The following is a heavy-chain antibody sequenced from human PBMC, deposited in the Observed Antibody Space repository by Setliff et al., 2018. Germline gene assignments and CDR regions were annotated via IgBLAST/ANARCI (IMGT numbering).Heavy chain of an antibody. CDR1: GYIFTTYG. D-gene: IGHD2-2*01. CDR3: ARFGGSCSSSSCYASDL. CDR2: ISTYTGKT. J-gene: IGHJ3*01. V-gene: IGHV1-18*01. Sequence: GASVKVSCKASGYIFTTYGFNWVRQAPGQGLEWMGMISTYTGKTTYAQKFQGRVTMTTGTSTGTGYMELRSLRSDDTAVYFCARFGGSCSSSSCYASDLWGQGTRVTVSS.